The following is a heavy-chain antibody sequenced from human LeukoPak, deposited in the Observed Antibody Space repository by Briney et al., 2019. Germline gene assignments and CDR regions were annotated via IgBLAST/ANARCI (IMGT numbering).Heavy chain of an antibody. V-gene: IGHV6-1*01. Sequence: SQTLSLTCAISGDSVSDNSASWTWIRQSPSRGLEWLGRTYYRSRWYNDYAVSVKSRITINPDTYKNQFSLHLNSMTPEDTAMYYCARGLYYFDYWGQGTLVTVSS. J-gene: IGHJ4*02. CDR2: TYYRSRWYN. CDR1: GDSVSDNSAS. CDR3: ARGLYYFDY.